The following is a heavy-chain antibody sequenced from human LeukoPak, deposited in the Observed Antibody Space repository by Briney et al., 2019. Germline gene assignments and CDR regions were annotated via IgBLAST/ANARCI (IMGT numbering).Heavy chain of an antibody. Sequence: ASVKVSCKASGYTFTSYDINWVRQATGQGLEWMGWMNPNSGNTGYAQKFQGRVTMTRNTSISTAYMELSRLRSDDTAVYYCARARGSYSSSSTYEIDYWGQGTLVTVSS. D-gene: IGHD6-6*01. CDR2: MNPNSGNT. J-gene: IGHJ4*02. V-gene: IGHV1-8*01. CDR3: ARARGSYSSSSTYEIDY. CDR1: GYTFTSYD.